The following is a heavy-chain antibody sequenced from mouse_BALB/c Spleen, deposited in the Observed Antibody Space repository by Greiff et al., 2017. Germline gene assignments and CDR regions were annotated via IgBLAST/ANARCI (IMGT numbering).Heavy chain of an antibody. D-gene: IGHD2-4*01. CDR3: ARGGMITTWFAY. Sequence: EVQLQQSGGGLVQPGGSLKLSCAASGFTFSSYGMSWVRQTPDKRLELVATINSNGGSTYYPDSVKGRFTISRDNAKNTLYLQMSSLKSEDTAMYYCARGGMITTWFAYWGQGTLVTVSA. CDR2: INSNGGST. V-gene: IGHV5-6-3*01. CDR1: GFTFSSYG. J-gene: IGHJ3*01.